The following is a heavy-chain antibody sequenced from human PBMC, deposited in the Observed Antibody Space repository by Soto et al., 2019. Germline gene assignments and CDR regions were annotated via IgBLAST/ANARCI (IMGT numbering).Heavy chain of an antibody. D-gene: IGHD2-15*01. J-gene: IGHJ6*02. V-gene: IGHV1-69*01. CDR2: IIPIFHTS. Sequence: QVQLVQSGAELKKPGSSVKVSCKASGGTFSSYAISWVRQAPGQGLEWMGGIIPIFHTSNYAQKFQGRVTITADEFPSTAYMEVSSLRSEDTAVYYCARGYCSGGSCYSGGNYYYHNMDVWGQGTTVTVSS. CDR3: ARGYCSGGSCYSGGNYYYHNMDV. CDR1: GGTFSSYA.